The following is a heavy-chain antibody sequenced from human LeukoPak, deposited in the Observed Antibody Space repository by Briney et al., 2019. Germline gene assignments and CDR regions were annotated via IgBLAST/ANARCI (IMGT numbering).Heavy chain of an antibody. V-gene: IGHV1-2*02. CDR2: INPNSGGT. CDR3: ARVLGDDFWSGYLADV. CDR1: GYTFTGYY. D-gene: IGHD3-3*01. J-gene: IGHJ6*04. Sequence: ASVMVSCKASGYTFTGYYMHWVRQAPGQGLEWMGWINPNSGGTNYAQKFQGRVTMTRDTSISTAYMELSRLRSDDTAVYYCARVLGDDFWSGYLADVWGKGTTVTISS.